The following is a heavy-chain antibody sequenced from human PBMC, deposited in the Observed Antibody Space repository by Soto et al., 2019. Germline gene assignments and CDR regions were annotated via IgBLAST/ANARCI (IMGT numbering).Heavy chain of an antibody. J-gene: IGHJ6*02. CDR1: GFSFSTYA. CDR2: ISGSGGST. Sequence: EVQLLESVGNLVQPGGSLRLSCAASGFSFSTYAMSWVRQPPGKGREWVSAISGSGGSTYYADSVKGRFTISRDNSKSTMYLQMNGLRAEDTALYYGEKGVNYYDSSGYYAYYYNGMDVWGQGTTVTVSS. D-gene: IGHD3-22*01. CDR3: EKGVNYYDSSGYYAYYYNGMDV. V-gene: IGHV3-23*01.